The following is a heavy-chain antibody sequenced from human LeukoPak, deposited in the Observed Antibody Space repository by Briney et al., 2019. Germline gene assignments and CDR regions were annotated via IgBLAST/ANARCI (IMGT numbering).Heavy chain of an antibody. CDR3: AKTKYSYGDTSFIFDY. J-gene: IGHJ4*02. V-gene: IGHV3-23*01. CDR2: ISGSGGST. CDR1: GFTFSTPD. Sequence: GGSLRLSCTASGFTFSTPDMSWVRQAPGKGLEWVSAISGSGGSTYYADSVKGRFTISRDNSKNTLYLQMNSLRAEDTAVYYCAKTKYSYGDTSFIFDYWGQGTLVTVSS. D-gene: IGHD5-18*01.